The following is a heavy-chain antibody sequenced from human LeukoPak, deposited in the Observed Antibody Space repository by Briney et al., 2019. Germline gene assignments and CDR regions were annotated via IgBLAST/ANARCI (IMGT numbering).Heavy chain of an antibody. CDR3: ARRGVYYDSSGYHYYFDY. CDR2: INHSGST. Sequence: SETLSLTCAVSGGSFSAYYWSWIRQPPGKGLEWIGEINHSGSTNYNPSLKSPVTISVDTSKNQFSLKLSSVTAADTAVYYCARRGVYYDSSGYHYYFDYWGQGTLVTVSS. J-gene: IGHJ4*02. D-gene: IGHD3-22*01. V-gene: IGHV4-34*01. CDR1: GGSFSAYY.